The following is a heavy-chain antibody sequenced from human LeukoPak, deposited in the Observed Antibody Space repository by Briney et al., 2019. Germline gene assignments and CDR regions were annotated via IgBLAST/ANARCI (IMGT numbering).Heavy chain of an antibody. D-gene: IGHD5-12*01. V-gene: IGHV4-31*03. J-gene: IGHJ5*02. CDR1: GGSISSGGYY. Sequence: SETLSLTCTVSGGSISSGGYYWSWIRQHPGEGLEWIGYIYYSGSTYYNPSLKSRVTISVDTSKNQFSLKLSSVTAADTAVYYCARDLYSGYDFYQFDPWGQGTLVTVSS. CDR3: ARDLYSGYDFYQFDP. CDR2: IYYSGST.